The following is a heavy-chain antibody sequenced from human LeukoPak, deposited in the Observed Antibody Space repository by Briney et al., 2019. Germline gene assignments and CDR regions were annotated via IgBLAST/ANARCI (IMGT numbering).Heavy chain of an antibody. J-gene: IGHJ4*02. Sequence: PGGSLRLSCESSGFSFSDYGMHWVREAPGKGLEWVAVISDDGSNQYFANSVEGRFAISRDNSKDTVYLHMNGVRPEDTAVYFCAQDLPADPGWGWYRVRFIFHSWGQGTLVTVSA. CDR3: AQDLPADPGWGWYRVRFIFHS. CDR1: GFSFSDYG. CDR2: ISDDGSNQ. V-gene: IGHV3-30*18. D-gene: IGHD6-19*01.